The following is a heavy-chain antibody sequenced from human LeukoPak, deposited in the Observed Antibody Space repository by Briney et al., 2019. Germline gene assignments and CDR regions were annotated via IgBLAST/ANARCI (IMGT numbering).Heavy chain of an antibody. CDR3: ARDGWGITMVRGVIDY. J-gene: IGHJ4*02. CDR1: GGSISSGSSY. CDR2: IYTSGST. Sequence: SETLSLTCTVSGGSISSGSSYWNWIQQPAGKGLEWIGRIYTSGSTNYNPSLKSRVTISVDTSKNQFSLKLSSVTAADTAVYYCARDGWGITMVRGVIDYWGQGTLVTVSS. V-gene: IGHV4-61*02. D-gene: IGHD3-10*01.